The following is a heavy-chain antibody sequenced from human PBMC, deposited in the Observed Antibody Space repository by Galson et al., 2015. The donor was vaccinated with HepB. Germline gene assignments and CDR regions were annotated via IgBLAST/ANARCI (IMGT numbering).Heavy chain of an antibody. D-gene: IGHD3-3*01. J-gene: IGHJ4*02. CDR3: ARRSYDFWSGSDF. V-gene: IGHV5-51*01. Sequence: QSGAEVKKSGESLKISCKGSGYSFASYWIVWVRQMPGKGLEWMGIIYPGDSDTRYSPSFQGQVTISADTSISTAYLQWSSLKASDTAMYYCARRSYDFWSGSDFWGQGTLVTVSS. CDR2: IYPGDSDT. CDR1: GYSFASYW.